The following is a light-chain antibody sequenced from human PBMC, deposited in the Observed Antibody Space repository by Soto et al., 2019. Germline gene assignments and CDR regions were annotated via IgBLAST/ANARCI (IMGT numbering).Light chain of an antibody. V-gene: IGLV1-40*01. CDR3: QSYDSSLSGYV. Sequence: QSVLTQPPSVSGVPGQRVTISCTGSSSNIGAGYDVHWYQQLPGTAPKLLIYGNSNRPSGVPDRFSGYKSGTSASLAITGLQAEDEADYYCQSYDSSLSGYVFGTGTKLTVL. CDR2: GNS. J-gene: IGLJ1*01. CDR1: SSNIGAGYD.